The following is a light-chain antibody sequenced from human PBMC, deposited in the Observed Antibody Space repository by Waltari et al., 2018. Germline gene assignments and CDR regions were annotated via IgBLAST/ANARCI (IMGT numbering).Light chain of an antibody. Sequence: DIQMTQSPSSLSASVGDRVTITCRASQSISSYLNWYQQKPGKAPKLLINAASSLQSGVPSRFSGSGSGTDFTLTISSLKPEDFATYYCQQSYSTLWTFGQGTKVEIK. CDR3: QQSYSTLWT. J-gene: IGKJ1*01. CDR2: AAS. V-gene: IGKV1-39*01. CDR1: QSISSY.